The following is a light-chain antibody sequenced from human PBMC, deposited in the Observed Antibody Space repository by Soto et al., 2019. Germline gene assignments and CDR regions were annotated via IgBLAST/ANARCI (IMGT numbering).Light chain of an antibody. CDR2: GAS. CDR1: ESVSSN. V-gene: IGKV3-15*01. Sequence: EVVLTQSPATLSVSPGERATLSCSASESVSSNLAWYQQRPGQAPRLVIYGASTRATGIPARFSGGGSGTEFTLTISSLQSEDFAVYYCQQYNIWPPWTFGQGTKVDIK. J-gene: IGKJ1*01. CDR3: QQYNIWPPWT.